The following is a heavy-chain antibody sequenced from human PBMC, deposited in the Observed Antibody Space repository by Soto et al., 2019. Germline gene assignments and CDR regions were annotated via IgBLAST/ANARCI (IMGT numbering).Heavy chain of an antibody. Sequence: QVQLVESGGGVVQPGRSLRLSCAVSGFTLSSHAMHWVRQAPGKGLEWVALILSDGSNKYYADTVKGRFTTSRDNSKNPMYLQMNSLSVEDTAVYYCARHDEGGSDCDLGYWGQGALVTVSS. CDR1: GFTLSSHA. CDR3: ARHDEGGSDCDLGY. CDR2: ILSDGSNK. J-gene: IGHJ4*02. V-gene: IGHV3-30-3*01. D-gene: IGHD1-26*01.